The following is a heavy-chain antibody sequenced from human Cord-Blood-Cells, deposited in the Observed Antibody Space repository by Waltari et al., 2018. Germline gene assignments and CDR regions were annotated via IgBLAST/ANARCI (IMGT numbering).Heavy chain of an antibody. Sequence: EVQLVESGGGLVQPGGSLRLSCAASGFTVSSNYMSWVRQAPGEGLRWVSGIYSGGSTDYADSVKGRFTIARHKSKNTLYLQMNSLRAEDTAVDYCASPRGSYGACDIWGQGTMVTVSS. CDR1: GFTVSSNY. CDR3: ASPRGSYGACDI. V-gene: IGHV3-53*04. J-gene: IGHJ3*02. D-gene: IGHD1-26*01. CDR2: IYSGGST.